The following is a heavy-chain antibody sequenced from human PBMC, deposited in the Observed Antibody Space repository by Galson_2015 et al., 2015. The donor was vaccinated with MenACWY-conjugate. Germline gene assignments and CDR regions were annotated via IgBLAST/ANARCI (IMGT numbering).Heavy chain of an antibody. Sequence: SLRLSCAASGFTFNNHWMGWVRQAPGAGLEWVATIKHDGSGTYYVDSVKGRFTISRDNARNSLYLHMNNLRAEDTAVYYCTRAKEQWLSKTFDVWGQGTMVTVSS. CDR1: GFTFNNHW. J-gene: IGHJ3*01. CDR3: TRAKEQWLSKTFDV. CDR2: IKHDGSGT. D-gene: IGHD6-19*01. V-gene: IGHV3-7*02.